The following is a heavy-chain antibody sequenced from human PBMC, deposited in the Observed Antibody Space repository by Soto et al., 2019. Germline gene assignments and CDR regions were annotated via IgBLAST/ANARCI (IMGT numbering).Heavy chain of an antibody. Sequence: SEELSLTCTVSGGSTSRGDYYWSWIRQPPGKGLEWIGYIYYSGSTYYNPSLKSRVTISVDTSKNQFSLKLSSVTAADTAVYYCARVSDCSGRRRHLSVDYWGQGTLVTGS. D-gene: IGHD2-15*01. V-gene: IGHV4-30-4*01. J-gene: IGHJ4*02. CDR1: GGSTSRGDYY. CDR3: ARVSDCSGRRRHLSVDY. CDR2: IYYSGST.